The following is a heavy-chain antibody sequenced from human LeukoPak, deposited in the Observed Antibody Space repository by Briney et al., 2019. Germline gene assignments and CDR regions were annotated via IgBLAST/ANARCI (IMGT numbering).Heavy chain of an antibody. J-gene: IGHJ4*02. CDR3: ARGGRGSYYFDY. Sequence: SVKVSCKASGGTFTSYAISWVRQAPGQGLEWMGGIIPIFGTANYAQKFQGRVTITADESTSTAYMELSSLRSEDTAVYYCARGGRGSYYFDYWGQGTLVTVSS. D-gene: IGHD1-26*01. CDR2: IIPIFGTA. CDR1: GGTFTSYA. V-gene: IGHV1-69*13.